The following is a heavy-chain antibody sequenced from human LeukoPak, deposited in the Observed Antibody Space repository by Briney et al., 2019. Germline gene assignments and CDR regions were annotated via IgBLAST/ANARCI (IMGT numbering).Heavy chain of an antibody. V-gene: IGHV1-69*13. Sequence: SVKVSCKVSGGTFSSYAISWVRQAPGQGLEWMGGIIPIFGTANYAQKFQGRVTITADESTSTAYMELSSLRSEDTAVYYCARAHRNDFWSARFDYWGQGTLVTVSS. D-gene: IGHD3-3*01. CDR2: IIPIFGTA. J-gene: IGHJ4*02. CDR3: ARAHRNDFWSARFDY. CDR1: GGTFSSYA.